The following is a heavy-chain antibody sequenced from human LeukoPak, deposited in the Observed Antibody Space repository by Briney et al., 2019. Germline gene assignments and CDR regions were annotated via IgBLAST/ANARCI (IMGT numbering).Heavy chain of an antibody. D-gene: IGHD1-26*01. CDR2: ISHDGSNK. Sequence: GGSLRPSCAASGFTFSSYGMHWVRQAPGKGLEWVAVISHDGSNKYYADSVKGRFTISRDNSKNTLYLQMNSLRAEDTAVYYCAKVGSGSYDYWGQGTLVTVSS. CDR3: AKVGSGSYDY. CDR1: GFTFSSYG. V-gene: IGHV3-30*18. J-gene: IGHJ4*02.